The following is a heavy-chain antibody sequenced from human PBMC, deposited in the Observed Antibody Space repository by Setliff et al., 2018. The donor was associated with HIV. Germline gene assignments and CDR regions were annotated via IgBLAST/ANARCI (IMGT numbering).Heavy chain of an antibody. Sequence: SVKVSCKASGGTFSRYAISWVRQAPGQGLEWMGGISPIADTANYAQKFQGRVTVTADESTSTASMELSSLRSEDTAVYYCAPWRKVAAPGVWFSAHDYWGQGTLVTVSS. J-gene: IGHJ4*02. CDR3: APWRKVAAPGVWFSAHDY. D-gene: IGHD2-15*01. CDR1: GGTFSRYA. V-gene: IGHV1-69*13. CDR2: ISPIADTA.